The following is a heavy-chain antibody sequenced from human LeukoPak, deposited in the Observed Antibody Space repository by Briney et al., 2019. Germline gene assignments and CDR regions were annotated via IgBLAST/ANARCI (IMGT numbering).Heavy chain of an antibody. CDR2: ISYDGSNK. CDR1: GFTFSSYG. J-gene: IGHJ4*02. Sequence: GGSLRLSCAASGFTFSSYGMHWVRQAPGKGLEGVAVISYDGSNKYYADSVKGRFTISRNNSKNTLYLQMNSLRAEDTAVYYCAKGKYYYDSSGYNFFDYWGQGTLVTVSS. V-gene: IGHV3-30*18. D-gene: IGHD3-22*01. CDR3: AKGKYYYDSSGYNFFDY.